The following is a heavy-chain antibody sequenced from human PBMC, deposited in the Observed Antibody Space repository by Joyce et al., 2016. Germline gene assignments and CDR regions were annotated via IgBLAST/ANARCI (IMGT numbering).Heavy chain of an antibody. V-gene: IGHV4-34*01. CDR1: GGPFRGFF. CDR3: ARSQWLAPLMY. Sequence: QVQLQQWGAGLLKPSETLSLTCAVSGGPFRGFFWTWVRQPPGKGLEWIGDINNSGVTNYNPSLKTRVTFSVDTSKNQFSLKLTSLSAADTAAYYCARSQWLAPLMYWGQGTPVTVSS. CDR2: INNSGVT. D-gene: IGHD6-19*01. J-gene: IGHJ4*02.